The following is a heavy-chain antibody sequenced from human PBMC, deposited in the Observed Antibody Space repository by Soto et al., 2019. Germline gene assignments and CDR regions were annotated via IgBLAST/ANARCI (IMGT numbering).Heavy chain of an antibody. CDR3: ARLISVGTHFDY. V-gene: IGHV4-39*01. CDR2: IYYSGST. Sequence: SETLSLTCTVSGGSISSSSYYWGWIRQPPGKGLEWIGSIYYSGSTYYNPSLKSRVTISVGTSKNQFSLKLSSVTAADTAVYYCARLISVGTHFDYWGQGTLVTVSS. CDR1: GGSISSSSYY. J-gene: IGHJ4*02. D-gene: IGHD1-26*01.